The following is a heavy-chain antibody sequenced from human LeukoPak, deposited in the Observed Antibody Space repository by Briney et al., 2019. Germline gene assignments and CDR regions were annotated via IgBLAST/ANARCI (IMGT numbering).Heavy chain of an antibody. CDR1: GFTFDDYA. J-gene: IGHJ4*02. D-gene: IGHD1-26*01. CDR3: AKDRSGSYFGGIDY. Sequence: GGSLRLSCAASGFTFDDYAMHWVRQAPGKGLEWVSGISWNSGSIGYADSVKGRITISRDNAKNSLYLQMNSLRAEDTALYYCAKDRSGSYFGGIDYWGQGTLVTVSS. V-gene: IGHV3-9*01. CDR2: ISWNSGSI.